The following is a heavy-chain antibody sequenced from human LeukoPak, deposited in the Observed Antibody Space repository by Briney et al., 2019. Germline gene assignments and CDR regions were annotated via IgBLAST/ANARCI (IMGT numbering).Heavy chain of an antibody. V-gene: IGHV4-59*11. D-gene: IGHD6-19*01. Sequence: SETLSLTCTVSGDSMSRRYWSWIRQPPGKGLEWIGYIYFDGTTNYNPSLRSRVSMSVDTSKNLLSLKVTPVPPADTAASYCARDRPNSSGWYGAYYYHIDVWGSGTTVAVSS. CDR1: GDSMSRRY. J-gene: IGHJ6*03. CDR3: ARDRPNSSGWYGAYYYHIDV. CDR2: IYFDGTT.